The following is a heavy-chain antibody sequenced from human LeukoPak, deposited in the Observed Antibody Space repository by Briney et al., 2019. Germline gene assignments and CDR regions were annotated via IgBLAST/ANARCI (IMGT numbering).Heavy chain of an antibody. Sequence: GGSLRLSCTASGVTFSTYEMNWVRQAPGKGLEWISYISSSGSTIYYADSVKGRFTISRDNAKNSLYLQMNSLRAEDTAVYYCASPQVRGAPFDYWGPGTLVTVSS. V-gene: IGHV3-48*03. CDR1: GVTFSTYE. CDR3: ASPQVRGAPFDY. CDR2: ISSSGSTI. D-gene: IGHD3-10*01. J-gene: IGHJ4*02.